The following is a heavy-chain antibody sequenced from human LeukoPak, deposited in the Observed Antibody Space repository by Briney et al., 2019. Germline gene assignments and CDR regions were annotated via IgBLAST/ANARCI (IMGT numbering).Heavy chain of an antibody. V-gene: IGHV3-53*01. CDR3: ARETYYYDSSGYYYPNYFDY. J-gene: IGHJ4*02. D-gene: IGHD3-22*01. Sequence: GGSLRLSCAASGFTVSSNYMSWVRQAPGKGLEWVSVIYSGGSTYYADSVKGRFTISRDNSKNTLYLQMNSLRAEDTAVHYCARETYYYDSSGYYYPNYFDYWGQGTLVTVSS. CDR2: IYSGGST. CDR1: GFTVSSNY.